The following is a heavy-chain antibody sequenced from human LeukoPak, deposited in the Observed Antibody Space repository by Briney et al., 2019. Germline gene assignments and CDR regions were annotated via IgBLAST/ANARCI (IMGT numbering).Heavy chain of an antibody. V-gene: IGHV3-21*01. D-gene: IGHD2-2*02. Sequence: GGSLRLSCAASGFTFSSYSMNWVRQAPGKGLEWVSSISSSRSYIYYADSVKGRFTISRDNAKNSLYLQMNSLRDEDTAVYYCARDSNKYPYNWFDPWGQGTLVTVSS. CDR3: ARDSNKYPYNWFDP. CDR1: GFTFSSYS. J-gene: IGHJ5*02. CDR2: ISSSRSYI.